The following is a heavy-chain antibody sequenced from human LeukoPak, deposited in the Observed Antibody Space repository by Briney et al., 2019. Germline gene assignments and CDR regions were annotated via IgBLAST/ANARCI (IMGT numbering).Heavy chain of an antibody. CDR3: ARDGPPGVRGVIRWFDP. CDR1: GGTFTSYA. CDR2: IIPIFGTP. Sequence: SVKVSCKASGGTFTSYAISWVRQAPGQGLEWMGRIIPIFGTPNYAQKFQGRVTITTDESTSTAYMELSSLRSEDTAVSYCARDGPPGVRGVIRWFDPWGPGTLVNVSS. V-gene: IGHV1-69*05. J-gene: IGHJ5*02. D-gene: IGHD3-10*01.